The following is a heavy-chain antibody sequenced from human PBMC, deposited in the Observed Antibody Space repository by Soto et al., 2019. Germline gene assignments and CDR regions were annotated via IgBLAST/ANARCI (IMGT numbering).Heavy chain of an antibody. J-gene: IGHJ6*02. CDR1: GGTFSSYA. CDR3: ATRYSSGGSYYYDGVDV. Sequence: QVQLVQSGAEVKKPGSSVKVSCKASGGTFSSYAISWVRQAPGQGLEWMGGIIPIFGTADYAQKFQGRVTITAAESTSTAYMELSSLRSEDTAVYYCATRYSSGGSYYYDGVDVWGQGTTVTVSS. D-gene: IGHD6-19*01. CDR2: IIPIFGTA. V-gene: IGHV1-69*12.